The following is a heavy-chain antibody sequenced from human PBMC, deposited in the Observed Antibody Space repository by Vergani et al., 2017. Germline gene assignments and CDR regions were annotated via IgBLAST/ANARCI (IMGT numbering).Heavy chain of an antibody. D-gene: IGHD6-13*01. CDR3: TTGFPWSSWSSY. V-gene: IGHV3-49*04. CDR2: IWSKPYGGTT. Sequence: EVHLVESGGGLVKPGRSLRLSCSGSGFTLGDYAMTWVRQAPGKGLEWVSFIWSKPYGGTTEYAASVKGRFTISRDDSKSIAYLQMSSMKAEDTAVYYCTTGFPWSSWSSYWGQGPLVTVSS. CDR1: GFTLGDYA. J-gene: IGHJ4*01.